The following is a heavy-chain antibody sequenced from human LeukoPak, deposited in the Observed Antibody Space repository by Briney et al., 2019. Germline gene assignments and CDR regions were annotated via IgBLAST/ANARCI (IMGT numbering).Heavy chain of an antibody. V-gene: IGHV3-23*01. D-gene: IGHD3-22*01. CDR3: ARDAYYDKSGPPG. CDR2: ISSSGGST. CDR1: GFTFSSYA. Sequence: GGSLRLSCAASGFTFSSYAMNWVRQAPGKGLEWVSAISSSGGSTYYADSVKGRFTISRDNAKNSLYLQMNSLRADDTAVYYCARDAYYDKSGPPGWGQGTLVTVSS. J-gene: IGHJ4*02.